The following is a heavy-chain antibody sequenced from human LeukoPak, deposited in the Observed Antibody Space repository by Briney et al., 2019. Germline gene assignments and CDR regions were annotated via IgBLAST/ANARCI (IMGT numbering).Heavy chain of an antibody. CDR1: GFTVSSNY. CDR3: AKSRDGYNLPYYYYGMDV. D-gene: IGHD5-24*01. Sequence: GGSLRLSCAASGFTVSSNYMSWVRQAPGKGLEWVSVIYSGGSTYYADSVKGRFTISRDNSKNTLYLQMNSLRAEDTAVYYCAKSRDGYNLPYYYYGMDVWGQGTTVTVSS. CDR2: IYSGGST. V-gene: IGHV3-53*01. J-gene: IGHJ6*02.